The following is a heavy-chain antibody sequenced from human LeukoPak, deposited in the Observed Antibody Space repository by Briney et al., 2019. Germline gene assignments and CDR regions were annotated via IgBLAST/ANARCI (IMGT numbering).Heavy chain of an antibody. V-gene: IGHV4-34*01. CDR1: GGSFSGYY. D-gene: IGHD3-22*01. Sequence: SETLSLTCAVYGGSFSGYYWSWIRQPPGKGLEWIGEINHSGSTNYNPSLKSRVTISVDTSKNQFSLKLSSVTAADTAVYYCARIEGGYYTSGTLEYWGQGTLVTVSS. CDR3: ARIEGGYYTSGTLEY. CDR2: INHSGST. J-gene: IGHJ4*02.